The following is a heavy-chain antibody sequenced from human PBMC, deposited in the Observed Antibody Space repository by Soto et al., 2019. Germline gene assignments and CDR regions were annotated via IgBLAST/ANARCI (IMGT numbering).Heavy chain of an antibody. CDR2: ISYDGSNK. J-gene: IGHJ4*02. Sequence: PGGSLRLSCAASGFTFSSYGMHWVRQAPGKGLEWVAVISYDGSNKYYADSVKGRFTISRDNSKNTLYLQMNSLRAEDTAVYYCAKDNDSSGYYLGFGYWGQGTLVTVSS. CDR1: GFTFSSYG. D-gene: IGHD3-22*01. V-gene: IGHV3-30*18. CDR3: AKDNDSSGYYLGFGY.